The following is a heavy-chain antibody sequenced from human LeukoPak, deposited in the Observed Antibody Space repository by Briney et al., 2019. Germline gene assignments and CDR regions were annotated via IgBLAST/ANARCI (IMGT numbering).Heavy chain of an antibody. V-gene: IGHV3-33*01. CDR3: ARASGSYDY. J-gene: IGHJ4*02. CDR2: IWNDGNIR. D-gene: IGHD1-26*01. Sequence: PGRSLRLSCAASGFSFSTYGLHWVRQAPGKGLEWVAVIWNDGNIRYYADSVKDRFTISRDNSKNTLYLQMNNLRAEDTAVYYCARASGSYDYWGQGTLVTVSS. CDR1: GFSFSTYG.